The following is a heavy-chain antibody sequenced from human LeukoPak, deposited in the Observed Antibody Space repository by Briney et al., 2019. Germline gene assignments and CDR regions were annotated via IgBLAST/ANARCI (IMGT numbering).Heavy chain of an antibody. Sequence: TSETLSLTCAVYGGSLSGHYWSWIRQPPGKGLEWIGEVNHSGSTDYNPSLKSRVTISVDTSKNQFSLKLSSVTAADTAVYYCARQKHYRAVVAATRRDWFDPWGQGTLVTVSS. CDR1: GGSLSGHY. CDR2: VNHSGST. V-gene: IGHV4-34*01. J-gene: IGHJ5*02. CDR3: ARQKHYRAVVAATRRDWFDP. D-gene: IGHD2-15*01.